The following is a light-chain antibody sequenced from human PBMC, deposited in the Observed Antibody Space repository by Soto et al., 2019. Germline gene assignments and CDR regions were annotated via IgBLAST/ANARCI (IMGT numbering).Light chain of an antibody. V-gene: IGLV2-14*01. CDR1: SSDVGAYIY. J-gene: IGLJ1*01. CDR2: DVS. Sequence: QSALTQPASVYGSPGQSITISCTGTSSDVGAYIYVSWYQQHPGKAPKVMIYDVSSRPSGVSNRFSGSKSGNTASLTISGLQAEDEADYYCSSYTSSSTLVFGTGTKVTVL. CDR3: SSYTSSSTLV.